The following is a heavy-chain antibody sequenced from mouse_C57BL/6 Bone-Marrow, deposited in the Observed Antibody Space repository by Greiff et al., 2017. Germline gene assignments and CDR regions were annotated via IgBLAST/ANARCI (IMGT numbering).Heavy chain of an antibody. CDR3: TRSLIYYGTNY. D-gene: IGHD1-1*01. J-gene: IGHJ2*01. CDR1: GFNIKDYY. Sequence: VQLQQSGAELVKPGASVKLSCTASGFNIKDYYIHWVKQRTEQGLEWIGRIDPEDGATKYAPKFQDKATIPADTSSNTAYLQLSSLTSEDTAVYYCTRSLIYYGTNYWGQGTTLAVSA. CDR2: IDPEDGAT. V-gene: IGHV14-2*01.